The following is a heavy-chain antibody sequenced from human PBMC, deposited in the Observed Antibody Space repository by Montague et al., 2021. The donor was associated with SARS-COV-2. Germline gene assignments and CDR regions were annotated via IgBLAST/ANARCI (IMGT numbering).Heavy chain of an antibody. J-gene: IGHJ4*02. CDR2: IYHYGSA. Sequence: SETLSLTCSSLVSSISGSDWNWTRLHPRHRLDWFGVIYHYGSAKYNPSLKSRVTISVDTSKNQFSLKLSSVTAVDTAVYYCARHANWDWYYFDYWGQGTLVTVSS. CDR1: VSSISGSD. D-gene: IGHD7-27*01. V-gene: IGHV4-59*08. CDR3: ARHANWDWYYFDY.